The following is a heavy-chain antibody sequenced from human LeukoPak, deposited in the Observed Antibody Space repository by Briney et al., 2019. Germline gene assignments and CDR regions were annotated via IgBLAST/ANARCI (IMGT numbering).Heavy chain of an antibody. CDR3: ARAASVAGTTGIGY. D-gene: IGHD6-19*01. CDR2: INADNGNT. V-gene: IGHV1-3*01. Sequence: ASVKVSCKASGYTFTSNAMRWVRQAPGQGLEWMGWINADNGNTKYSQKFQGRVTITRDTSASTAYMELSSLRSEDTAVYYCARAASVAGTTGIGYWGQGTLVTVSS. CDR1: GYTFTSNA. J-gene: IGHJ4*02.